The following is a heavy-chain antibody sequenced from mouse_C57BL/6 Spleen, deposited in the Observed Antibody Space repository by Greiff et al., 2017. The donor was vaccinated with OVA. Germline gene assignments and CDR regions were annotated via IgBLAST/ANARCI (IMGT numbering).Heavy chain of an antibody. CDR1: GYTFTDYE. J-gene: IGHJ4*01. CDR2: IDPETGGT. Sequence: QVQLQQSGAELVRPGASVTLSCKASGYTFTDYEMHWVKQTPVHGLEWIGAIDPETGGTAYNQKFKGKAILTADKSYSPPYMELRSLTSADSAVYYWTRDALYGGSSYDYAMDYWGQGTSVTVSS. CDR3: TRDALYGGSSYDYAMDY. D-gene: IGHD1-1*01. V-gene: IGHV1-15*01.